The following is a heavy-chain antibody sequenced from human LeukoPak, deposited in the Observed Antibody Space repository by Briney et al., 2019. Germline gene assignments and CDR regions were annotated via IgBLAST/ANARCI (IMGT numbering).Heavy chain of an antibody. J-gene: IGHJ4*02. CDR1: GYTFTGYC. CDR2: INPNSGGT. D-gene: IGHD1-1*01. Sequence: ASVKVSCKASGYTFTGYCMHWVRQAPGQGLEWMGWINPNSGGTNYAQKFQGRVTMTRDTSISTAYMELSRLRSDDTAEYYCARYPGTTSYPFDYWGQGTLVTVSS. CDR3: ARYPGTTSYPFDY. V-gene: IGHV1-2*02.